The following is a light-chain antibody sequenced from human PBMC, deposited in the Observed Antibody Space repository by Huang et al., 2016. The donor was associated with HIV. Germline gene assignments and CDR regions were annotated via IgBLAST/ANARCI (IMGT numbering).Light chain of an antibody. CDR1: QSVGTY. Sequence: ASVGDRVYISCRTSQSVGTYLNWYQQKPGKAPKLLISSASTLHSGVPSRFSGGGSDTVFTLTIRGLQFDDFATYFCQQSYGALSSFGPGTRL. CDR2: SAS. CDR3: QQSYGALSS. J-gene: IGKJ5*01. V-gene: IGKV1-39*01.